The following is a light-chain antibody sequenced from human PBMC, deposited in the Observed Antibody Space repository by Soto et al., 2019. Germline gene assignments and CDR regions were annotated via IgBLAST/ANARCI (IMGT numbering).Light chain of an antibody. Sequence: EIVLTQSPGTLSLSPGERATLSCRASQSVSSSYLAWYQQKPGQAPRFLIYGASSRATGIPDRFSGSGSGTDFTLTISRLEPEDFAVYYCQQHATSLRFGQGTKVEIK. J-gene: IGKJ1*01. CDR3: QQHATSLR. V-gene: IGKV3-20*01. CDR2: GAS. CDR1: QSVSSSY.